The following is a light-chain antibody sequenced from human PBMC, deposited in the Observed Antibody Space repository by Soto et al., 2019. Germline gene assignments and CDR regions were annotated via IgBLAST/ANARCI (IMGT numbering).Light chain of an antibody. J-gene: IGLJ1*01. CDR1: SSDVGGYSY. CDR3: SSYRTSNTRQIV. CDR2: DVS. Sequence: QSVLTQPASVSWSPGQSITISCTGTSSDVGGYSYVSWYQHHPGKTPKLMIYDVSNRPSGVSNRFSGSKSGNTASLSISGLQPEDEADYYCSSYRTSNTRQIVCGTGTKVTVL. V-gene: IGLV2-14*03.